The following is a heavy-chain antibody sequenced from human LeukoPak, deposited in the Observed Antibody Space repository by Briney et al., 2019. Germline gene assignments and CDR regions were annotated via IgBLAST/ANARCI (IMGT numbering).Heavy chain of an antibody. D-gene: IGHD1-26*01. CDR1: GFTFSSYW. Sequence: TGGSLRLSCAASGFTFSSYWMSWVRQAPGKGLEWVANIKQDGSEKYYVDSVKGRFTISRDNAKNSLYLQMNSLRAEDTAVYYCARDSGSYYGAFDIWGQGTMVTVSS. CDR2: IKQDGSEK. V-gene: IGHV3-7*01. CDR3: ARDSGSYYGAFDI. J-gene: IGHJ3*02.